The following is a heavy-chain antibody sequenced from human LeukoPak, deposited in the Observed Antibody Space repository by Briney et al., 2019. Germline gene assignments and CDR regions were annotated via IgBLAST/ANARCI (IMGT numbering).Heavy chain of an antibody. CDR1: GFTFSSYS. D-gene: IGHD6-19*01. CDR3: ARDESKGAVAVFDY. CDR2: MSSSSSTI. V-gene: IGHV3-48*01. J-gene: IGHJ4*02. Sequence: GGSLRLSCAASGFTFSSYSMNWVRQAPGKGLEWVSYMSSSSSTIYYADSVKGRFTISRDNAKNSLYLQMNSLRAEDTAVYYCARDESKGAVAVFDYWGQGTLVTVSS.